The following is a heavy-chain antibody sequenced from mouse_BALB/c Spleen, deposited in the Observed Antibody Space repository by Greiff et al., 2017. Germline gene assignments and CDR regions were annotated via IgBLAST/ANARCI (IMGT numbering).Heavy chain of an antibody. CDR2: INPYNGDT. V-gene: IGHV1-37*01. CDR3: ERSSYLYGSRDYYAMDY. CDR1: GYSFTGYF. Sequence: VQLQQSGPELVKPGASVKISCKASGYSFTGYFMNWVKQSHGKSLEWIGRINPYNGDTFYNQKFKGKATLTVDKSSSTAHMELLSLTSEDSAVYYCERSSYLYGSRDYYAMDYWGQGTSVTVSS. D-gene: IGHD1-1*01. J-gene: IGHJ4*01.